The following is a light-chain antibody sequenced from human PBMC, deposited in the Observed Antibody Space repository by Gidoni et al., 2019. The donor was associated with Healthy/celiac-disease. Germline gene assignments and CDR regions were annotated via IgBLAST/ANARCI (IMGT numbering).Light chain of an antibody. V-gene: IGLV2-14*03. CDR1: SSDVGGYNY. CDR3: SSYTSSSTVV. J-gene: IGLJ2*01. Sequence: QSSLTQPAPVSGSPGQSITISCTGTSSDVGGYNYVSWYLQHPGKAPKLMIYDVSTRPSGVSNRFSGSKSGNTASLTISGLQAEDEADYYCSSYTSSSTVVFGGGTKLTVL. CDR2: DVS.